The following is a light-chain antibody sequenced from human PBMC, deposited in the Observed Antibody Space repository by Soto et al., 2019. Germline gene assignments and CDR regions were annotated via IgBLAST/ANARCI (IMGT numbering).Light chain of an antibody. Sequence: EIVLTQSPATLYLSPGERATLSCRASQSISSYLAWYQQKPGQAPRLLIYDATNRAAGIPARFSGSGSGTDYTLTISNLEPEDFAVYYCQQRSDWPPITFGQGTRLEI. CDR3: QQRSDWPPIT. CDR1: QSISSY. J-gene: IGKJ5*01. CDR2: DAT. V-gene: IGKV3-11*01.